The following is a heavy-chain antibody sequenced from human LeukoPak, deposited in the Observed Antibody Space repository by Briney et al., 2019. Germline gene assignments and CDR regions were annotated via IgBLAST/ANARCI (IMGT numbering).Heavy chain of an antibody. CDR3: ARGWKYRFGFYLDY. Sequence: ASVKVSCKASGYTFTSYGISWVRQAPGQGLEWVGWISGSKGKTIYAQKFQGRVTMATDTSTSTVYMEVRSLRSDDTAVYYCARGWKYRFGFYLDYWGQGTLVTVSS. CDR2: ISGSKGKT. CDR1: GYTFTSYG. J-gene: IGHJ4*02. V-gene: IGHV1-18*01. D-gene: IGHD5-18*01.